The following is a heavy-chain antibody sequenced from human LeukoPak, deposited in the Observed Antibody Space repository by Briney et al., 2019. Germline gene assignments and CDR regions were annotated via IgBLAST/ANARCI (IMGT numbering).Heavy chain of an antibody. V-gene: IGHV4-34*01. D-gene: IGHD5-12*01. CDR2: INHSGST. CDR1: GGSFSGYY. CDR3: ARLYSGYDSPSYYFDY. Sequence: KPSETLSLTCAVYGGSFSGYYWSWIRQPPGKGLEWIGEINHSGSTNYNPSLKSRVTISVDTSKNQLSLKLSSVTAADTAVYYCARLYSGYDSPSYYFDYWGQGTLVTVSS. J-gene: IGHJ4*02.